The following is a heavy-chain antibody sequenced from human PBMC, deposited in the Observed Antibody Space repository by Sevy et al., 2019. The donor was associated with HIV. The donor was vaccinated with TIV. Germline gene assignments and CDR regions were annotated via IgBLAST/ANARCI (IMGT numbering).Heavy chain of an antibody. V-gene: IGHV1-69*13. Sequence: ASVKVSCKASGGTFSSYAISWVRQAPGQGLEWMGGIIPIFGTANYAQTFQGRVTITADESTSTAYMELSSLRSEDTAVYYCARSPVGAKGYYYGMDVWGQGTTVTVSS. D-gene: IGHD1-26*01. J-gene: IGHJ6*02. CDR3: ARSPVGAKGYYYGMDV. CDR2: IIPIFGTA. CDR1: GGTFSSYA.